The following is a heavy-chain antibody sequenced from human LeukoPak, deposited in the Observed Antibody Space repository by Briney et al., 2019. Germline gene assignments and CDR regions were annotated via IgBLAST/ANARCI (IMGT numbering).Heavy chain of an antibody. CDR3: ARGSSITMIVAVDAFDI. D-gene: IGHD3-22*01. J-gene: IGHJ3*02. CDR2: ISAYNGNT. CDR1: GYTFTSYG. Sequence: ASVKVSCKASGYTFTSYGISWVRQAPGQGLEWMGWISAYNGNTNYAQKLQGRVTMTTDTSTSTAYMELRSLRSDDTAVYYCARGSSITMIVAVDAFDIWGQGTMVTVSS. V-gene: IGHV1-18*01.